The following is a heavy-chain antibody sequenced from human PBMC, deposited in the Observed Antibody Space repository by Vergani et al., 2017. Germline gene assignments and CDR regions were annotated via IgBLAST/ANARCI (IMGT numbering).Heavy chain of an antibody. CDR1: GFTFNHYA. CDR3: AKLSVVVIAIRFDY. CDR2: ISGSGGST. Sequence: EVQLLESGGDLVQPGGSLRLSCAASGFTFNHYAMNWVRQAPGKGLEWVSGISGSGGSTYYAGSVKGRFTISRDSSKNTLYLQMNSLSAGDTAVYYCAKLSVVVIAIRFDYWGQGTLVTVSS. J-gene: IGHJ4*02. D-gene: IGHD2-21*01. V-gene: IGHV3-23*01.